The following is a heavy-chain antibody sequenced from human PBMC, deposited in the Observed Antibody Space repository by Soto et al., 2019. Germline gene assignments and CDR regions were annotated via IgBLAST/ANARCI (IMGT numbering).Heavy chain of an antibody. V-gene: IGHV3-48*04. Sequence: EVQLVESGGGLVQPGGSLRLSCAASGFTFSTYSMNWVRQAPGKGLEWISYISSGNPTVYYADSVRGRFTISRDNAKNSLHLQTNCLRGDDTAVYYCARGGWEHDYWGQGSLVTVSS. J-gene: IGHJ4*02. CDR3: ARGGWEHDY. CDR1: GFTFSTYS. D-gene: IGHD1-26*01. CDR2: ISSGNPTV.